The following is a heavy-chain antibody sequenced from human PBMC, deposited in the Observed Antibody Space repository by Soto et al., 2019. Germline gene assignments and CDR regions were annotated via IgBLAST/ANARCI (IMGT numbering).Heavy chain of an antibody. CDR2: MSYDGSNE. V-gene: IGHV3-30*18. CDR1: GFTFSHYA. CDR3: AKGASHNFDY. J-gene: IGHJ4*02. Sequence: QVQLVESGGGVVQPGRSLRLSCAASGFTFSHYAMHWVRQAPGKGLEWVAVMSYDGSNEYYADSVKGRFTISRDNSKNTLYLQMNSLRAEDTAVSYGAKGASHNFDYWGQGTLFTVSS.